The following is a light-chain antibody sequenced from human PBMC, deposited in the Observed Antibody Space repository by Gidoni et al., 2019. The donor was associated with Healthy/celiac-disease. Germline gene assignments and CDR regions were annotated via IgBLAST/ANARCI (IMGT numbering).Light chain of an antibody. CDR2: DTS. CDR3: LLSYSGAHWV. CDR1: TGAVTSGHY. V-gene: IGLV7-46*01. J-gene: IGLJ3*02. Sequence: QAVVTQDPSLTVSPGGTVTLTCGSSTGAVTSGHYPYWFQQKPGQAPRTLIYDTSNKHSWTPARFSGSLLGGKAALTLSGAQPEDEAEYYCLLSYSGAHWVFGGGTKLTVL.